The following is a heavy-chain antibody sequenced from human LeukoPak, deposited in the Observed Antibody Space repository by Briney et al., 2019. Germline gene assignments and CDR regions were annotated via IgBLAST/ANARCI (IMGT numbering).Heavy chain of an antibody. D-gene: IGHD2-15*01. Sequence: GGSLRLSCAASGFTFSSYAMSWVRQAPGKGLEWVSAISGSGGSTYYADAVKGRFTIYRDNSKNTLYLQMTSLRAEDTAVYYCARLVGVVVVAATRFRFDPWGQGTLVTVSS. CDR2: ISGSGGST. J-gene: IGHJ5*02. CDR3: ARLVGVVVVAATRFRFDP. CDR1: GFTFSSYA. V-gene: IGHV3-23*01.